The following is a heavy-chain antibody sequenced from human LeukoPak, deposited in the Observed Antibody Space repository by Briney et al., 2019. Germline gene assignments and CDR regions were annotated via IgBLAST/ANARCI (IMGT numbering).Heavy chain of an antibody. J-gene: IGHJ4*02. CDR3: ARARGYSYAPTGPFDY. CDR1: AFTFSSSG. D-gene: IGHD5-18*01. V-gene: IGHV3-23*01. CDR2: ISGNGGST. Sequence: GGSLRLSCAASAFTFSSSGMSWVRQAPGKGLEWVSTISGNGGSTYYADSVKGRFTISRDNSKNTLYLQMNSLRAEDTAVYYCARARGYSYAPTGPFDYWGQGTLVTVSS.